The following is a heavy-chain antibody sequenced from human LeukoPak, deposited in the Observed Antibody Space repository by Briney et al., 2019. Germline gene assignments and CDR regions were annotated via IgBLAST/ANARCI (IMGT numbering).Heavy chain of an antibody. CDR2: IWYDGSNE. J-gene: IGHJ6*02. CDR1: GFTFRSHG. Sequence: GGSLRLSCVGSGFTFRSHGMHWVRQAPGKGLEWVAVIWYDGSNEYFADSVKGRFTISRDNSKNILYLQMNSLRAEDTAVYYCARDIASTRMDVWGQGTTVSVSS. CDR3: ARDIASTRMDV. D-gene: IGHD2-15*01. V-gene: IGHV3-33*01.